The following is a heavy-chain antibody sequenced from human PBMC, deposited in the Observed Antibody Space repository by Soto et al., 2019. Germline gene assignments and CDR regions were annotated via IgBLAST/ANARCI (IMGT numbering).Heavy chain of an antibody. CDR3: AREGGGYCSGGSCHVDY. Sequence: QLQLQESGPGLVKPSETLSLTCTVSGGSISSSSYYWGWIRQPPGKGLEWIGSIYYRGNTYYNPSLKGRVTISVDTSNDQVALKLSSVTAADTAVYCCAREGGGYCSGGSCHVDYWGQGTLVTVSS. J-gene: IGHJ4*02. V-gene: IGHV4-39*02. CDR2: IYYRGNT. CDR1: GGSISSSSYY. D-gene: IGHD2-15*01.